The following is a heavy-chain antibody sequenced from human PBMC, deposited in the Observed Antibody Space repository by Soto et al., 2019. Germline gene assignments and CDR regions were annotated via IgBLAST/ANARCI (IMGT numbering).Heavy chain of an antibody. V-gene: IGHV3-23*01. CDR1: GFTFSSYA. Sequence: QPGGSLRLSCAASGFTFSSYAMSWVRQAPGKGLEWVSAISGSGGSTYYADSVKGRFTISRDNSKNTLYLQMNSLRAEDTAVYYYANGGVAGRNFDLWGRGTLVTVSS. CDR3: ANGGVAGRNFDL. CDR2: ISGSGGST. D-gene: IGHD6-19*01. J-gene: IGHJ2*01.